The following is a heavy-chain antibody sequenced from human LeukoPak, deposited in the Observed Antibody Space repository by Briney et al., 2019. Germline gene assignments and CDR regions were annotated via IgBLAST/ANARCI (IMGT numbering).Heavy chain of an antibody. CDR3: ASLWSMVTGTPGPNWFDP. J-gene: IGHJ5*02. CDR1: GYTFTGYY. CDR2: INPNSGGT. D-gene: IGHD1-20*01. Sequence: GASVKVSCKASGYTFTGYYMHWVRQAPGQGLEWMGWINPNSGGTNYAQKFQGRVTMTRGTSISTAYMELSRLRSDDTAVYYCASLWSMVTGTPGPNWFDPWGQGTLVTVSS. V-gene: IGHV1-2*02.